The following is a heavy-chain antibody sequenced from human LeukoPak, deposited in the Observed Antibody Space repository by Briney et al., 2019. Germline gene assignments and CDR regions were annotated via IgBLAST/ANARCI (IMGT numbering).Heavy chain of an antibody. D-gene: IGHD1-1*01. J-gene: IGHJ3*01. CDR2: MYADCRT. V-gene: IGHV3-53*04. CDR3: ARDLISETGAFDL. Sequence: PGGSLRLSCAGSGLTVSSNYMSWVRQAPGKGLEWVSLMYADCRTFYADSVRGRITISRHNSENTLYLQMNGPRAEDTAVYYCARDLISETGAFDLWGQGTVVSVSS. CDR1: GLTVSSNY.